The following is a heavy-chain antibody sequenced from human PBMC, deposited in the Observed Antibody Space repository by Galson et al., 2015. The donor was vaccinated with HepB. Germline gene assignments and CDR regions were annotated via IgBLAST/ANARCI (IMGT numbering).Heavy chain of an antibody. CDR2: IYYSGST. J-gene: IGHJ3*01. V-gene: IGHV4-59*01. Sequence: ETLSLTCTVSGGSISSYYWSWIRQPPGKGLEWIGYIYYSGSTNYNPSLKSRATISVDTSKNQFSLKLSSVTAADTAVYYCARGGVNRMTPFDYWGQGTMVTVSS. D-gene: IGHD3-16*01. CDR3: ARGGVNRMTPFDY. CDR1: GGSISSYY.